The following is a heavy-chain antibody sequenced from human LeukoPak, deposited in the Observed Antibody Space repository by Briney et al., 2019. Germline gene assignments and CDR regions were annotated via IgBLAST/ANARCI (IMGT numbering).Heavy chain of an antibody. Sequence: PGGSLRLSCAASGFTFSSYAMSWVRQAPGKGLEWVSAISGSGGSTYYADSVKGRFTISRDNAKNSLYLQMNSLRDEDTAVYYCARDREGEFDPWGQGTLVTVSS. CDR2: ISGSGGST. J-gene: IGHJ5*02. CDR3: ARDREGEFDP. CDR1: GFTFSSYA. V-gene: IGHV3-23*01. D-gene: IGHD3-10*01.